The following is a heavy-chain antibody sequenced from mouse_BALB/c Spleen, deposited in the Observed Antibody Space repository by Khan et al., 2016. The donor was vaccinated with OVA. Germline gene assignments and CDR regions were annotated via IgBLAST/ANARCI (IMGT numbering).Heavy chain of an antibody. CDR1: GYTFTSYW. CDR2: IYPGTDNS. V-gene: IGHV1S132*01. CDR3: AREEALYHFDH. J-gene: IGHJ2*01. Sequence: QVQLKESGAELVRPGASVKLSCKTSGYTFTSYWIHWVKQRSGQGLEWIARIYPGTDNSYYNEKFKDKATLTADKSSSTAYMQLSSLKSEDSDVXYCAREEALYHFDHWGQGTTLTVSS. D-gene: IGHD3-2*02.